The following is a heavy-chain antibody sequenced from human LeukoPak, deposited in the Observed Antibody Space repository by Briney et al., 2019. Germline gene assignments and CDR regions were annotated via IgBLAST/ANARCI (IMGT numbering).Heavy chain of an antibody. Sequence: GASVKVSCKASGYTFTGYYMHWVRQAPGQGLEWMGWISAYNGKTEFAQRFQDRVTMTTDTSTTTAYMELRSLRSDDTAMYYCARDHEDVYGSGSYKLWGQGTRVTVSS. CDR2: ISAYNGKT. CDR3: ARDHEDVYGSGSYKL. D-gene: IGHD3-10*01. V-gene: IGHV1-18*04. J-gene: IGHJ4*02. CDR1: GYTFTGYY.